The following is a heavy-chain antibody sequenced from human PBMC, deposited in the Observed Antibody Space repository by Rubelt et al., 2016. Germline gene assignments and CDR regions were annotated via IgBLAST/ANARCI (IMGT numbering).Heavy chain of an antibody. CDR1: GDSISSSSYY. J-gene: IGHJ4*02. V-gene: IGHV4-39*01. CDR3: ARDVYIGGGYSNYHAY. CDR2: ISYSGST. D-gene: IGHD4-11*01. Sequence: QLQLQESGPGLVKPSETLSLTCTVSGDSISSSSYYWGWIRQPPGKGLEWIGTISYSGSTSYNPSLKSRVTISVDTSKNQFSRRLGSGTGADAAGYYCARDVYIGGGYSNYHAYWGQGTLVTVSS.